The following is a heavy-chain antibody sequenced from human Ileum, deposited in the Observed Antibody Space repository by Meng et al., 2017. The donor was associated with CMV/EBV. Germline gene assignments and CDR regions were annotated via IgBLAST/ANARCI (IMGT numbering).Heavy chain of an antibody. V-gene: IGHV4-34*01. CDR2: INHSGST. CDR1: GFTFSSYA. CDR3: ARGSVVTPLDY. D-gene: IGHD4-23*01. J-gene: IGHJ4*02. Sequence: ESLKISCAASGFTFSSYAMSWVRQAPGKGLEWIGEINHSGSTNYNPPLKSRVTISIDTSKSQFSLELRSLTAADTAVYYCARGSVVTPLDYWGQGTLVTVSS.